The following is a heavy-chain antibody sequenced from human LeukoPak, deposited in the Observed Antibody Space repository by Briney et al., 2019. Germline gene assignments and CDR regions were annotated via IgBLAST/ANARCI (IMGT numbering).Heavy chain of an antibody. CDR3: AKEPSRYGSGSWGYYYYGMDV. Sequence: GGSLRLSCAASGFTFSSYGVHWVRQAPGKGLEWVAVISYDGSNKYYADSVKGRFTISRDNSKNTLYLQMNSLRAEDTAVYYRAKEPSRYGSGSWGYYYYGMDVWGPG. V-gene: IGHV3-30*18. J-gene: IGHJ6*02. CDR1: GFTFSSYG. CDR2: ISYDGSNK. D-gene: IGHD3-10*01.